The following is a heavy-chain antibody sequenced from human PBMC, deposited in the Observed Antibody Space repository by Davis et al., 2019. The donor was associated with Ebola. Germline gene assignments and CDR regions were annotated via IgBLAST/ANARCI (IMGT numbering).Heavy chain of an antibody. CDR1: GFTFSRYA. V-gene: IGHV3-23*01. D-gene: IGHD2/OR15-2a*01. CDR3: AKGVTTTYYSPFDY. CDR2: ISGGGGDT. Sequence: GESLKISCVASGFTFSRYAMRWVRQAPGKGLECVSSISGGGGDTYYADSVKGRFTISRDNSDNTVFLQMNSLRAEDTAVYYCAKGVTTTYYSPFDYWGQGTLVTVSS. J-gene: IGHJ4*02.